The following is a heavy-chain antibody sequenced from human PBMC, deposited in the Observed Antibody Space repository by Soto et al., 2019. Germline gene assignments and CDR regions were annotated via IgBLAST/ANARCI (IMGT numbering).Heavy chain of an antibody. CDR1: GFSFSRYS. D-gene: IGHD6-19*01. J-gene: IGHJ4*02. V-gene: IGHV3-48*02. CDR2: IGNSTNTM. CDR3: VRAGHSPY. Sequence: EVQLVESGGGLVQPGGSLRLSCAVSGFSFSRYSMNWVRQAPGKGLEWVSYIGNSTNTMYYAESVKGRFTISRDNAKNSLYLQMNSLRDDATAVYYCVRAGHSPYCGQGTLVTVAS.